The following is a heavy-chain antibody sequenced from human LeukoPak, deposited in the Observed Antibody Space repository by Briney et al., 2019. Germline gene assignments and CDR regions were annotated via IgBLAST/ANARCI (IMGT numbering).Heavy chain of an antibody. CDR3: ARGVSRRVRYFDL. J-gene: IGHJ2*01. V-gene: IGHV4-59*12. CDR2: IYYSGTT. Sequence: SSETLSLTCTVSGGSISSYYWSWIRQPPGKGLEWIGYIYYSGTTNYNPSLKSRVTISVDTSKNQFSLRLTSVTAADAAVYYCARGVSRRVRYFDLWGRGTLVTVSS. CDR1: GGSISSYY.